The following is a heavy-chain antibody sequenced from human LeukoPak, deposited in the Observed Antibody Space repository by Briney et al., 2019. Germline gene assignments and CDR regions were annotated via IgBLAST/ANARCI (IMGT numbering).Heavy chain of an antibody. CDR2: ISGSGSNT. V-gene: IGHV3-23*01. Sequence: GGSLRLSCGASGFTFSTYAMTWVRQAPGKGLEWVSSISGSGSNTYYADSVKGRFTIYRDNSKSTLYLQMNSLRAEDTAVYYCAKDPAQAIAAAGTADYWGQGTLVTVSS. CDR3: AKDPAQAIAAAGTADY. D-gene: IGHD6-13*01. J-gene: IGHJ4*02. CDR1: GFTFSTYA.